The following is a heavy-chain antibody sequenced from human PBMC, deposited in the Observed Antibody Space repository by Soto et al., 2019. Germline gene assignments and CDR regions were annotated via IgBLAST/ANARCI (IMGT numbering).Heavy chain of an antibody. V-gene: IGHV5-51*01. J-gene: IGHJ6*03. D-gene: IGHD6-6*01. CDR2: IYPGDSDT. Sequence: SKFSRSSSSWVGQISGEAVALKRIIYPGDSDTRYSPSFQGQVTISADKSISTAYLQWSSLKASDTAIYYCARLGYSSSQIIIVYYMDVWGKGTTVTVSS. CDR3: ARLGYSSSQIIIVYYMDV. CDR1: SKFSRSS.